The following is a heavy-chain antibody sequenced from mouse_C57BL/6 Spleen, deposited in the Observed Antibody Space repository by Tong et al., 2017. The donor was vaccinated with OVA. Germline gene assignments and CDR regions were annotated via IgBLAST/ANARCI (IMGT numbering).Heavy chain of an antibody. D-gene: IGHD3-2*01. Sequence: EVQLQESGPELVKPGASVKISCKASGYSFTDYIMLWVKQSHGKSLEWIGNINPYYGSTSYNLKFKGKATLTVDKSSSTAYMQLNSLTSEDSAVYYCATPRQLGLGFDYWGQGTTLTVSS. CDR1: GYSFTDYI. CDR2: INPYYGST. CDR3: ATPRQLGLGFDY. J-gene: IGHJ2*01. V-gene: IGHV1-39*01.